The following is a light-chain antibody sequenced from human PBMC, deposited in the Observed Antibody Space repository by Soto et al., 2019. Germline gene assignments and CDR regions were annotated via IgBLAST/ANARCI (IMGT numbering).Light chain of an antibody. CDR2: DVS. J-gene: IGKJ1*01. CDR3: QSYRNFSWT. V-gene: IGKV1-5*01. Sequence: TQSPPNLSASVGDRVTITCRASQSVSAWLAWYQQKPGKAPKFLMYDVSTLESGVPLRFSGSGSGTEFTLTINSLQPDDFATYYCQSYRNFSWTFGQGTKVDI. CDR1: QSVSAW.